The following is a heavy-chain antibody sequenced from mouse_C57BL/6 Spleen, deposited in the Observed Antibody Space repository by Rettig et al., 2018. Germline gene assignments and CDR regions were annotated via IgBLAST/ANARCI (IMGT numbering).Heavy chain of an antibody. J-gene: IGHJ4*01. D-gene: IGHD2-4*01. CDR2: IYWDDDK. CDR3: ARIRVYDYDGYYYAMDY. V-gene: IGHV8-12*01. Sequence: QVTLKESGPGILQSSQTLSLTCSFSGFSLSTSGMGVSWIRQPSGKGLEWLAHIYWDDDKRYNPSLKSRLTISKDTSRNQVFLKITSVDTADTATYYCARIRVYDYDGYYYAMDYWGQGTSVTVSS. CDR1: GFSLSTSGMG.